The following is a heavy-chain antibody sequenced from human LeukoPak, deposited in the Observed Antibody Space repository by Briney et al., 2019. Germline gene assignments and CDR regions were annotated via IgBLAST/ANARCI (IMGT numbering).Heavy chain of an antibody. J-gene: IGHJ4*02. CDR2: IGWNSGSI. V-gene: IGHV3-9*01. D-gene: IGHD2-2*01. CDR1: GFTFDDYA. CDR3: AKDTDCSSTSCYGFDFDY. Sequence: GGSLRLSCAASGFTFDDYAMHWVRQAPGKGLEWVSGIGWNSGSIGYADSVKGRFTISRDNAKNSLYLQMNSLRAEDTALYYCAKDTDCSSTSCYGFDFDYWGQGTLVTVSS.